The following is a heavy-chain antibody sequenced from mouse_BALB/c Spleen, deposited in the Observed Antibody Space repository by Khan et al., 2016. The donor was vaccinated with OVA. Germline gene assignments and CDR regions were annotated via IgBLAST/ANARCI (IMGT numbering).Heavy chain of an antibody. CDR3: ARGGYDGKGFAY. Sequence: EVQLQQSGPELVKPGASVKMSCKASGYTFTSYVMHWVKQKPGQGLEWIGYIYPNTDGPEYNEKFKGKATLTSDKSSSTAYMELSSLTSEDSAVYYCARGGYDGKGFAYWGQGTLVTVSA. V-gene: IGHV1S136*01. D-gene: IGHD2-1*01. J-gene: IGHJ3*01. CDR1: GYTFTSYV. CDR2: IYPNTDGP.